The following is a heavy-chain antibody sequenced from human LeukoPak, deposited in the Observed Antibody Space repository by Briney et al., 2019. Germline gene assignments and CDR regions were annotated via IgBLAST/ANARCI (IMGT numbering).Heavy chain of an antibody. Sequence: SETLSLTCTVSGGSISSYYWSWIRQPPGRGLEWIGFIYSSGSTKYNPSLKSRVTISVDTSKNQFSLKLSSVTAADTAVYYCARRPQLRWRYFDYWGQGTLVTVSS. D-gene: IGHD4-23*01. CDR2: IYSSGST. J-gene: IGHJ4*02. CDR1: GGSISSYY. CDR3: ARRPQLRWRYFDY. V-gene: IGHV4-59*08.